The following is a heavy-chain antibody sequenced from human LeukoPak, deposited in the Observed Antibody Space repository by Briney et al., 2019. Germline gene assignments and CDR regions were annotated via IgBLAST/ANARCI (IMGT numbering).Heavy chain of an antibody. CDR3: AKDVGKWESLHFFDY. CDR1: GFTFSTNA. D-gene: IGHD1-26*01. J-gene: IGHJ4*02. CDR2: ISGSGAST. Sequence: GGSLRLSCLTSGFTFSTNAMSWVRQAPGKGLEWISGISGSGASTYYADSVTGRITISRDNSRNTLYLQMNSLRGDDTAVYYCAKDVGKWESLHFFDYWGQGTLVTVSS. V-gene: IGHV3-23*01.